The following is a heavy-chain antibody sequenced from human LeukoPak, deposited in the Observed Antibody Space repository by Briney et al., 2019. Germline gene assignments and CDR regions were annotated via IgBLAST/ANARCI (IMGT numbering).Heavy chain of an antibody. CDR2: INSSSSTI. CDR3: ARGVKVRGVNHYAMDV. V-gene: IGHV3-48*04. J-gene: IGHJ6*02. D-gene: IGHD3-10*01. CDR1: GFTFSTYS. Sequence: GGSLRLSCAASGFTFSTYSMNWVRQAPGKGLEWVSYINSSSSTIFYADSVKGRFTISRDDAKNSLYLQMNSLRAEDTAVYYCARGVKVRGVNHYAMDVWGQGTTVTVSS.